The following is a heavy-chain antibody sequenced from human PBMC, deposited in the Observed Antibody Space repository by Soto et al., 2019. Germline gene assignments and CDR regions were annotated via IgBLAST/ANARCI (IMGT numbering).Heavy chain of an antibody. CDR2: INSDGSKT. J-gene: IGHJ5*02. CDR1: GFIFSNFW. CDR3: ATVATNSYNWLDP. Sequence: EVQLVESGGTLVQPGGSLRLSCAASGFIFSNFWMHWVRQAPGKGLEWVSRINSDGSKTTYADSVKGRFTISRDNAKNTVYLQMNSLRGEDTAVYYCATVATNSYNWLDPWGQGTLVTVSS. D-gene: IGHD5-12*01. V-gene: IGHV3-74*01.